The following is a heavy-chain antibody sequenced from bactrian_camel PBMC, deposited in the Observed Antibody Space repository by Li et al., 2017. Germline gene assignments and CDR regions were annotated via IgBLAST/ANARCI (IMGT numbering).Heavy chain of an antibody. D-gene: IGHD4*01. J-gene: IGHJ4*01. V-gene: IGHV3S40*01. CDR1: GYTYSSNC. CDR2: VYFGGSRT. Sequence: VQLVESGGGSVQPGGSLRLSCGASGYTYSSNCMGWFRQAPGKEREGVAFVYFGGSRTYYADSVKGRFTISQDKGKNMVYLQMNNLKPDDSAMYYCATRRGRDWQRWDLERTYNYWGHGTQVTVS. CDR3: ATRRGRDWQRWDLERTYNY.